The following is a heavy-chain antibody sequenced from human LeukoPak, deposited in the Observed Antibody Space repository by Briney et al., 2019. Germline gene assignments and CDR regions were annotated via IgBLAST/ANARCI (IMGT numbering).Heavy chain of an antibody. Sequence: PGGSLRLSCAASGFTFSNAWMSWVRQAPGKGLEWVGRIKSKTDGGTTDYAAPVKGRFTISRDDSKNTLYLQMNSLKTEDTAVYYCTTVLWFGETRSDYWGQGTLVTVSS. V-gene: IGHV3-15*01. CDR2: IKSKTDGGTT. CDR3: TTVLWFGETRSDY. D-gene: IGHD3-10*01. J-gene: IGHJ4*02. CDR1: GFTFSNAW.